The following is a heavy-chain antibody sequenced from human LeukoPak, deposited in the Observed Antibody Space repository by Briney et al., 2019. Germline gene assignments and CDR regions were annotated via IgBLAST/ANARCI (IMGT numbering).Heavy chain of an antibody. CDR3: ASGIAVAGTAGY. CDR1: DGSISSGYYY. D-gene: IGHD6-19*01. CDR2: IYYSGST. J-gene: IGHJ4*02. V-gene: IGHV4-39*01. Sequence: PSETLSLTCSVSDGSISSGYYYWAWIRQPPGKGPEWIGSIYYSGSTYYNPSLKSRVTISVDTSKNQFSLKLSSVTAADTAVYYCASGIAVAGTAGYWGQGTLVTVSS.